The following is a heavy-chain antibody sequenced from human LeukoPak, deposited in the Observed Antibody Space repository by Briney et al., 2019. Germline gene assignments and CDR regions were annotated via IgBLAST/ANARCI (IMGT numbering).Heavy chain of an antibody. J-gene: IGHJ4*02. CDR1: RFTISSFA. D-gene: IGHD1-7*01. Sequence: SGGSVTLSRAACRFTISSFAMSWLPPAPGKGLEWVSAISGSGGSTYYADSVKGRFTISRDNSKVPLYLQMNSLRAEARALYCCAKRPSRGITGPSLYFDYSGQGTLVTVSS. CDR2: ISGSGGST. V-gene: IGHV3-23*01. CDR3: AKRPSRGITGPSLYFDY.